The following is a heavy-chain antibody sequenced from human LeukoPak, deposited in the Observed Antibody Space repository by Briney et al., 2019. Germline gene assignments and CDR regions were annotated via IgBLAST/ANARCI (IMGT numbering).Heavy chain of an antibody. D-gene: IGHD3-16*01. Sequence: PGGSLRLSCAASGFTLSSYWMSWVRQAPGKGLEWVANIKQDGSEKYYVDSVKGRFTISRDNAKNSLYLQMNSLRAEDTAVYYCARDARGMDYFDYWGQGTLVTVSS. CDR3: ARDARGMDYFDY. V-gene: IGHV3-7*01. CDR1: GFTLSSYW. CDR2: IKQDGSEK. J-gene: IGHJ4*02.